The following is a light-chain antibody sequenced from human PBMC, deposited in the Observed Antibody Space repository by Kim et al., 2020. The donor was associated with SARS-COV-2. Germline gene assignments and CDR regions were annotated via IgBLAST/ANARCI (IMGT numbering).Light chain of an antibody. J-gene: IGLJ3*02. CDR1: SGRRKYA. CDR3: QAWGPGIRV. V-gene: IGLV4-69*01. Sequence: SAKLTCTLGSGRRKYAVAWHQQRAETGPRFLMKVNSDGSYDRGDGIPVRFSGSASGAERYLTISSLQSEDEADYYCQAWGPGIRVFGGGTQLTVL. CDR2: VNSDGSY.